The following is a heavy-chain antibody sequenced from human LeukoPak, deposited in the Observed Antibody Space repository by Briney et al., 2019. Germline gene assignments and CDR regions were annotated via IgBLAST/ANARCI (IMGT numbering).Heavy chain of an antibody. Sequence: GASLRLSCAASGFTFSNYAMGWVRQAPGKGLECVSVMSRSGGTTYYVDSVKGRFTISTENSKRAVYLQMNSLRPEETPVYYCAKIMANSLSDISRLFDHWGQGILVTVSS. CDR2: MSRSGGTT. V-gene: IGHV3-23*01. CDR3: AKIMANSLSDISRLFDH. CDR1: GFTFSNYA. D-gene: IGHD3-9*01. J-gene: IGHJ4*02.